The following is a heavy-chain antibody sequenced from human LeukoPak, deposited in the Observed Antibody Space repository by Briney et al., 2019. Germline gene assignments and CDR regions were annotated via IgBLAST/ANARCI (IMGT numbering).Heavy chain of an antibody. J-gene: IGHJ2*01. Sequence: ETLSLTCAVYGGSFSGYYWSWIRQPPGKGLEWVSVISGSGGSTYYADSVKGRFTISRDNSKNTLYLQMNSLRAEDTAVYYCAKVAPYGDYFWYFDLWGRGTLVTVSS. CDR3: AKVAPYGDYFWYFDL. V-gene: IGHV3-23*01. CDR2: ISGSGGST. CDR1: GGSFSGYY. D-gene: IGHD4-17*01.